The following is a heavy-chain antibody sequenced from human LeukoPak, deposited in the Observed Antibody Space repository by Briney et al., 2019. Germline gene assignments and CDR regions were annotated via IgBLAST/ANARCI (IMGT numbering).Heavy chain of an antibody. CDR2: ISYDGSNK. D-gene: IGHD3-22*01. CDR3: ASPHTEALYYDSSGYPLDY. Sequence: GGSLRLSCAASGFTFSSYGMHWVRQAPGKGLEWVAVISYDGSNKYYADSVKGRFTISRDNSKNTLYLQMNSLRAEDTAVYYCASPHTEALYYDSSGYPLDYWGQGTLVTVSS. J-gene: IGHJ4*02. CDR1: GFTFSSYG. V-gene: IGHV3-30*19.